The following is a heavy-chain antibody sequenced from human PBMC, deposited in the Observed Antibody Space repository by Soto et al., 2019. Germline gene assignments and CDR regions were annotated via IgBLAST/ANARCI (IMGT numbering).Heavy chain of an antibody. D-gene: IGHD2-15*01. CDR1: GGTFSTSS. V-gene: IGHV1-69*14. J-gene: IGHJ3*02. Sequence: QVQLVQSGAEVKKPGSSVKVSCKASGGTFSTSSINWVRQAPGQRPEWMGNILPIFGTADYAQKFQGRVTITAGKPTNTAALEVGTILPEDSAVYYCATGHKNGGSSAAFDIRGQGTGVTVSS. CDR3: ATGHKNGGSSAAFDI. CDR2: ILPIFGTA.